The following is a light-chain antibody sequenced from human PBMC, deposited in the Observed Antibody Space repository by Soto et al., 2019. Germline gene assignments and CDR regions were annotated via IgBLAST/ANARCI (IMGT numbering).Light chain of an antibody. Sequence: EVVLTQSPGTVSLSPGERATLSCRASQSVASNYLAWFQQKPGQAPRLLIYAASSRATGIPDRFSGSGSGTDFTLSISRLEPEEFAVEYCQLYGSPVTWTFGQGTKVEIK. CDR2: AAS. V-gene: IGKV3-20*01. CDR3: QLYGSPVTWT. J-gene: IGKJ1*01. CDR1: QSVASNY.